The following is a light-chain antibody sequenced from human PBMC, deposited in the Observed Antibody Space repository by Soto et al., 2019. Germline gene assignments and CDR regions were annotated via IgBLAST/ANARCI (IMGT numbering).Light chain of an antibody. V-gene: IGKV1-5*03. CDR1: QTISSW. Sequence: DIHMTQSPSTLSASVGDRVTITCRASQTISSWLAWYKQKPGKAPKFLIYKASTLESGVPSRFRGSGSGTDFTLTISSLKPDDFATYYCQQYNTYLWTFGQGTKVDIK. J-gene: IGKJ1*01. CDR2: KAS. CDR3: QQYNTYLWT.